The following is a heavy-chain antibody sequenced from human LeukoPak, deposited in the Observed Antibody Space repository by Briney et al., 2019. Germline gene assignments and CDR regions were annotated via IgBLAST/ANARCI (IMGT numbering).Heavy chain of an antibody. D-gene: IGHD6-19*01. J-gene: IGHJ4*02. Sequence: GGSLRLSCAASGFTSSSHAMSWVRQAPGKGLEWISSISGSGGSTYYADSVKGRFTISRDNSKNTLYLQMNSLRAEDTAVYYCAKDRDTSGWYYFDRWGQGTLVTVSS. CDR1: GFTSSSHA. V-gene: IGHV3-23*01. CDR2: ISGSGGST. CDR3: AKDRDTSGWYYFDR.